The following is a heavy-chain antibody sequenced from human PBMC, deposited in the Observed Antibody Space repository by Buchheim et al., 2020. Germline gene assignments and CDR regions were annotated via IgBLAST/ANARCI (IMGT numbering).Heavy chain of an antibody. CDR3: ARGMYYYDSSGNDY. Sequence: QVQLQQWGAGLLKPSETLSLTCAVYGGSFSGYYWSWIRQPPGKGLEWIGEINHSGSTNYNPSLKSRVTISVDTSKNQFTLKLSSVTAADTAVYYCARGMYYYDSSGNDYWGQGTL. V-gene: IGHV4-34*01. CDR2: INHSGST. J-gene: IGHJ4*02. CDR1: GGSFSGYY. D-gene: IGHD3-22*01.